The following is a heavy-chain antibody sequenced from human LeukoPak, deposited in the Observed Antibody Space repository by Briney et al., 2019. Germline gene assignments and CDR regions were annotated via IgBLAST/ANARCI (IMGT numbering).Heavy chain of an antibody. J-gene: IGHJ4*02. Sequence: GGSLRLSCAASGFTVSGYYMTWVRQAAGKGLEWVSVFYSDGRTKYADSVKGRFTISREVSKNTLYLQTNSLRAEDTAVYFCAREGTTGHGINDQGLDYWGQGILVTVSS. CDR1: GFTVSGYY. D-gene: IGHD4-17*01. CDR3: AREGTTGHGINDQGLDY. V-gene: IGHV3-66*01. CDR2: FYSDGRT.